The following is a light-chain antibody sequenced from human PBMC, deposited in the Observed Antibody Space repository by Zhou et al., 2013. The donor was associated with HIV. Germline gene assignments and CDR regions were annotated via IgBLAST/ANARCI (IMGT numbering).Light chain of an antibody. CDR1: QSLLRSDGQTF. Sequence: DIVMTQAPLSLSVTPGQPASISCTSSQSLLRSDGQTFLYWYLQKPGQSPQLLISEVSNRFSGVPVRFSGSGSGTDFTLKISRVEAEDVGVYYCMQSIQRPLTFGGGTKVEIK. CDR3: MQSIQRPLT. CDR2: EVS. J-gene: IGKJ4*01. V-gene: IGKV2D-29*02.